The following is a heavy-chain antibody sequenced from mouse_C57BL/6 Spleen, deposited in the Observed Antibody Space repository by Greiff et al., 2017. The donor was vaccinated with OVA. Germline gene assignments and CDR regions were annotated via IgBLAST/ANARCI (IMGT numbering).Heavy chain of an antibody. J-gene: IGHJ4*01. V-gene: IGHV5-4*01. CDR1: GFTFSSYA. D-gene: IGHD1-1*01. CDR3: ARDPITTVVATDAMDY. Sequence: EVMLVESGGGLVKPGGSLKLSCAASGFTFSSYAMSWVRQTPEKRLEWVATISDGGSYTYYPDNVKGRFTISRDTAKNNLYLQMSHLKSADTAMYYCARDPITTVVATDAMDYWGQGTSVTVSS. CDR2: ISDGGSYT.